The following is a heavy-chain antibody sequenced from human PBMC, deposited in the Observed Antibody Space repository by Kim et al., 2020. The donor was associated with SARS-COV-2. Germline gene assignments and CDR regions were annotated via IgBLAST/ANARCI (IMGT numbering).Heavy chain of an antibody. D-gene: IGHD3-3*01. Sequence: ASVKVSCKASGYTFTGYYMHWVRQAPGQGLEWMGWINPNSGGTHYAQKFQGRVTMTRDPSISTAYMELSRLRSDDTAVYYCARGGPVVMIPPGNWFDPWGQGTLVTVSS. CDR2: INPNSGGT. J-gene: IGHJ5*02. CDR3: ARGGPVVMIPPGNWFDP. V-gene: IGHV1-2*02. CDR1: GYTFTGYY.